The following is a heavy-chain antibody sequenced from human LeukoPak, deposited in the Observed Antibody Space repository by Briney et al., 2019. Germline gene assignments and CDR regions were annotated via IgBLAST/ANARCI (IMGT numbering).Heavy chain of an antibody. D-gene: IGHD1-20*01. CDR3: ARDWGYHWNDGGGGFDY. V-gene: IGHV1-18*01. Sequence: GASVKVSCKASGYTFTNYGISWVRQAPGQGLEWMGWISAYNGNTNYAQKLQGRVTMTTDTSTSTAYMELRSLRSDDTAVYYCARDWGYHWNDGGGGFDYWGPGTLVTVSS. CDR2: ISAYNGNT. CDR1: GYTFTNYG. J-gene: IGHJ4*01.